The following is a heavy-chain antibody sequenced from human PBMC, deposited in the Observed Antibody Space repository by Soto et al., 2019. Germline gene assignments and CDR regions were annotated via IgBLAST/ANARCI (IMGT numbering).Heavy chain of an antibody. CDR1: VCSCISCS. CDR3: ANSGSIQWYFEY. V-gene: IGHV3-30-3*01. D-gene: IGHD6-25*01. Sequence: WLCXRLSWSAGVCSCISCSRQLFRQAPGKGLELVASVSDDGNRKYYADSVKGQFTTSRDNSKNTVYLQMNGLRSEDTALYYCANSGSIQWYFEYCGQRTLV. CDR2: VSDDGNRK. J-gene: IGHJ4*02.